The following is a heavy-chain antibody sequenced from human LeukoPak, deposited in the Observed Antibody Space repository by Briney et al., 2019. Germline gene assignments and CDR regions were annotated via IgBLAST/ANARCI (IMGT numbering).Heavy chain of an antibody. J-gene: IGHJ5*02. V-gene: IGHV4-34*01. CDR2: INHSGST. CDR1: GGSFSGYY. CDR3: ARTYYYGSGSPYLGWFDP. Sequence: LSETLSLTCAVYGGSFSGYYWSWIRQPPGKGLEWIGEINHSGSTNYNPSLKSRVTISVDTSKNQFSLKLSSVTAVDTAVYYCARTYYYGSGSPYLGWFDPWGQGTLVTVSS. D-gene: IGHD3-10*01.